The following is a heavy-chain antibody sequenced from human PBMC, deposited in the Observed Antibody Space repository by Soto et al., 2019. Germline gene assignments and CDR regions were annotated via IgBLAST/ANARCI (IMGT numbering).Heavy chain of an antibody. CDR3: ARGAAAGVDYGMDV. D-gene: IGHD6-13*01. CDR2: IYRSGGT. Sequence: SETLSLTCSVSGGSISTYYWSWIRQPAGKGLEWIGRIYRSGGTNFNPSLKSRVTMSVDTSKNQFSLKLSSVVAADTAVYYCARGAAAGVDYGMDVWGQGTTVTVSS. J-gene: IGHJ6*02. CDR1: GGSISTYY. V-gene: IGHV4-4*07.